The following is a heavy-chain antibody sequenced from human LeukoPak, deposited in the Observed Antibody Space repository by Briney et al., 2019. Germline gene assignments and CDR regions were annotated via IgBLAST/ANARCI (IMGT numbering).Heavy chain of an antibody. CDR3: ARDMGYTYGHAFDY. D-gene: IGHD5-18*01. CDR1: GFTFSSHN. V-gene: IGHV3-30-3*01. Sequence: SGGSLRLSCAASGFTFSSHNMHWVRQAPGKGLEWVALMLYDGSNKYYADSVKGRFTISRDNSKNTLYLQMNSLRGEDTAVYYCARDMGYTYGHAFDYWGQGTLVTVSS. J-gene: IGHJ4*02. CDR2: MLYDGSNK.